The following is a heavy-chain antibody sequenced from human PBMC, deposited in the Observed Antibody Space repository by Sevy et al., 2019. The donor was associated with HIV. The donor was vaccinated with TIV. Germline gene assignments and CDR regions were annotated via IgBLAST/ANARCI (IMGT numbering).Heavy chain of an antibody. CDR1: GFNFKTHG. J-gene: IGHJ4*02. CDR2: ISYDGNIK. V-gene: IGHV3-30*03. CDR3: VRHQGSYHYIPGGY. D-gene: IGHD3-16*02. Sequence: GGCLRLSCAASGFNFKTHGMHWVRQAPGKGLEWVAVISYDGNIKYYVDSVKGRFTVSRDNSNNTLFLQMNSLRVEDTAVYYCVRHQGSYHYIPGGYWGQGTLLAVSS.